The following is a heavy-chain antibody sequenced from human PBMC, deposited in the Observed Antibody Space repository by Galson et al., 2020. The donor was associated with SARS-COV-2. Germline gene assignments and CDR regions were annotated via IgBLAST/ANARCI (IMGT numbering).Heavy chain of an antibody. J-gene: IGHJ6*04. V-gene: IGHV1-69*13. CDR1: GGTFSSYA. CDR2: IIPLFGTA. D-gene: IGHD1-7*01. Sequence: SVKVSCKASGGTFSSYALSWVRQAPAKGLEWVGGIIPLFGTANHAQKFQGRVTITADESTSTAHMELSSLSSEDTAVYYCGRRFWGTGTTASTVDVWGKGTTVTVSA. CDR3: GRRFWGTGTTASTVDV.